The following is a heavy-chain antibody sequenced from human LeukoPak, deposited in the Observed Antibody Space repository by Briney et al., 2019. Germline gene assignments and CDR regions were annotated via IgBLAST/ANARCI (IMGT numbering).Heavy chain of an antibody. V-gene: IGHV3-23*01. J-gene: IGHJ4*02. CDR1: GFALSSYA. CDR3: AKDNRDYDFWSGYPCFEY. CDR2: FLGRGVTT. D-gene: IGHD3-3*01. Sequence: PGGALRLSLIAPGFALSSYAMSWVPPAPREGPEWVSAFLGRGVTTHYAASEMGRFIICRDSSKNTLYVQMSRLRADGTAVYYCAKDNRDYDFWSGYPCFEYWGQGTLVTVSS.